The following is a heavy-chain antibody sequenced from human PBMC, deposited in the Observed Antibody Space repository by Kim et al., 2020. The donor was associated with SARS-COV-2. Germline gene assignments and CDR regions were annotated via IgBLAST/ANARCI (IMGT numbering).Heavy chain of an antibody. D-gene: IGHD1-26*01. CDR3: ARIGIVGATMLSG. J-gene: IGHJ4*02. Sequence: YNPSPKSRVPISVDTSKNQFSLKLSSVTAADTAVYYCARIGIVGATMLSGWGQGTLVTVSS. V-gene: IGHV4-39*01.